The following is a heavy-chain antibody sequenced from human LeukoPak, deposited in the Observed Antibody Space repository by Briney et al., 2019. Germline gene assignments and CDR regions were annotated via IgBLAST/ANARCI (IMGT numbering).Heavy chain of an antibody. CDR2: ISSSSSYI. V-gene: IGHV3-21*01. D-gene: IGHD3-22*01. Sequence: GGSLRLSCAASGFTFSSYNMNWVRQAPGKGLEWVSSISSSSSYIYYADSVKGRFTISRDNAKNSLYLQMNGLRAVDTAVYYCARDLYYDSSGYYEYWGQGTLVTVSS. J-gene: IGHJ4*02. CDR3: ARDLYYDSSGYYEY. CDR1: GFTFSSYN.